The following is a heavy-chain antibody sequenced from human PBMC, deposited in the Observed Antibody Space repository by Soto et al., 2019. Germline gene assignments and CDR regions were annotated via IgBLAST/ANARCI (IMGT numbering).Heavy chain of an antibody. V-gene: IGHV4-31*03. CDR1: GGSISSGGYY. CDR3: ARDSFGVVQVGSRSSYFDY. D-gene: IGHD3-3*01. CDR2: IYYSGST. Sequence: PSETLSLTCTVSGGSISSGGYYWSWIRQHPGKGLEWIGYIYYSGSTYYNPSLKSRVTISVDTSKNQFSLKLSSVTAADTAVYYCARDSFGVVQVGSRSSYFDYWGQGTLVTV. J-gene: IGHJ4*02.